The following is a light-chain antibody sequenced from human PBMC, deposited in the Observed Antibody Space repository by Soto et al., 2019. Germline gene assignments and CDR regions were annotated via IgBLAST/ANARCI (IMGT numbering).Light chain of an antibody. CDR3: QQYENLPT. CDR1: QSISSW. J-gene: IGKJ5*01. CDR2: DAS. Sequence: DIQMTQSPSTLSASVGDRVPFTCRASQSISSWLAWYQQKPGRAPKLLIYDASNLEAGVPSRFRGSGSGTDFTFTISRLQPEDIATYYCQQYENLPTFGQGTRLEIK. V-gene: IGKV1-33*01.